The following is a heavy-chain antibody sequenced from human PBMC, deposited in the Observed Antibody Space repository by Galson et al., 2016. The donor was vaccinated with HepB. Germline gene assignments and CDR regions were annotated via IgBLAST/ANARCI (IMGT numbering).Heavy chain of an antibody. D-gene: IGHD6-19*01. CDR3: AKRSMSAVAGSFDF. V-gene: IGHV3-11*01. Sequence: SLRLSCAASGFTFSDYYMSWIRQAPGKGLEWVSYISSSGSTIYYADSVKGRFTITRDNAKNSLYLQMNSLRAEDTAVYYCAKRSMSAVAGSFDFWGQGTLVTVSS. CDR1: GFTFSDYY. J-gene: IGHJ4*02. CDR2: ISSSGSTI.